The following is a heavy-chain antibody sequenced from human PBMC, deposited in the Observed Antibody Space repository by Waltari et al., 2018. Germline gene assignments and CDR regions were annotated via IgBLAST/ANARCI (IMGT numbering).Heavy chain of an antibody. CDR2: ISYDGSNK. J-gene: IGHJ3*02. D-gene: IGHD1-26*01. CDR1: GFTFRTYA. CDR3: AREGAEGAFDI. Sequence: QVQLVESGGGVVQPGRSLRLSCAASGFTFRTYALHCVRPAPGKGLEWVAVISYDGSNKYYADSVKGRFTISRDNSKNTLYLQMNSLRAEDTAVYYCAREGAEGAFDIWGQGTMVTVSS. V-gene: IGHV3-30-3*01.